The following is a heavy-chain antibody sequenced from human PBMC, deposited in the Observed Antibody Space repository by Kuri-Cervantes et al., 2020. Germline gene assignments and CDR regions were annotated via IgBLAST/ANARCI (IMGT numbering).Heavy chain of an antibody. V-gene: IGHV4-59*01. CDR1: GGSFSSYY. D-gene: IGHD2-15*01. CDR2: IYYSGST. CDR3: ARAANSRGYCSGGSCYWAYWFDP. J-gene: IGHJ5*02. Sequence: SQTLSLTCAVYGGSFSSYYWSWIRQPPGKGLEWIGYIYYSGSTKYNPSLKSRVTISVDTSKNQFSLKLSSVTAADTAVYYCARAANSRGYCSGGSCYWAYWFDPWGQGTLVTVSS.